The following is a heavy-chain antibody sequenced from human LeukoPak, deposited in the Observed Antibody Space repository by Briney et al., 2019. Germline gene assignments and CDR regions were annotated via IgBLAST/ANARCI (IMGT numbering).Heavy chain of an antibody. CDR1: GGSFSGYY. Sequence: NPSETLSLTCAVYGGSFSGYYWSWIRQPPGKGLEWIGEINHSGSTNYNPSLKSRVTISVDTSKNQFSLKLSSVTAADTAVYYCARADSSGYEHFDCWGQGTLVTVSS. J-gene: IGHJ4*02. V-gene: IGHV4-34*01. D-gene: IGHD3-22*01. CDR2: INHSGST. CDR3: ARADSSGYEHFDC.